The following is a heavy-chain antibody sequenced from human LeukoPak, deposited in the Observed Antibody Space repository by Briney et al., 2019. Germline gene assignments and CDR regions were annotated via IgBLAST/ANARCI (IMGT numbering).Heavy chain of an antibody. CDR1: GGSISSSNW. CDR2: IYHSGST. J-gene: IGHJ4*02. V-gene: IGHV4-4*02. CDR3: ARDRQWLDYYFDY. Sequence: PSETLSLTCAVSGGSISSSNWWSWVRQPPGKGLEWIGEIYHSGSTNYNPSLKSRVTISVDKSKNQFSLKLSSVTAADTAVHYCARDRQWLDYYFDYWGQGTLVTVSS. D-gene: IGHD6-19*01.